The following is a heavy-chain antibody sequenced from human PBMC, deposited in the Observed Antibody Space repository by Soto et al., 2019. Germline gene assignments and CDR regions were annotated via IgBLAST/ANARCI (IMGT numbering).Heavy chain of an antibody. CDR3: SALRWTFWSTD. Sequence: EVQLVESGGGLVKPGESLRVSCAVSGFSVDKAWMGWDRQAPGKGLEWVGRIKGIPDGGKTEFGAPVKGRFTISRDSSENKVYLQMNSLKTEDTAVYYCSALRWTFWSTDWGQGTLVIVSS. V-gene: IGHV3-15*01. CDR2: IKGIPDGGKT. CDR1: GFSVDKAW. D-gene: IGHD3-3*01. J-gene: IGHJ4*02.